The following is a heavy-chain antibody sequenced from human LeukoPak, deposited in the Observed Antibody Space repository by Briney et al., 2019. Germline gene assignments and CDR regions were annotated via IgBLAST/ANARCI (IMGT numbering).Heavy chain of an antibody. J-gene: IGHJ4*02. CDR1: GGSISNYY. V-gene: IGHV4-59*01. Sequence: SETLSLTCTVSGGSISNYYWSWIRQPPGKGLEWIGYIYYSGSTNYNPSLKSRVTISVDTSKNQFSLKLSSVTAADTAVYYCAVSGSYSEYYFDYWGQGTLVTVSS. CDR2: IYYSGST. D-gene: IGHD1-26*01. CDR3: AVSGSYSEYYFDY.